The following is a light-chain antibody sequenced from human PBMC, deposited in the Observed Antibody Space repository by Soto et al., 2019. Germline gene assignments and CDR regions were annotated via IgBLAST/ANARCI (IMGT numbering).Light chain of an antibody. V-gene: IGKV3-20*01. J-gene: IGKJ3*01. Sequence: EIVLTQSPGTLSLSPGERATLSCRASQSVSSSYLAWYQQKPGQATRLLIYGASSRATGIPGRFSGSGSGTDFTLTISRLEPEDFGVYYCQQYGRSPFTFGPGTKVDIK. CDR2: GAS. CDR3: QQYGRSPFT. CDR1: QSVSSSY.